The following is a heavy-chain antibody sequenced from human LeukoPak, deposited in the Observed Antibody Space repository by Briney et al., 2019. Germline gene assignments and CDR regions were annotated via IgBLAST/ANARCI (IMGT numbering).Heavy chain of an antibody. Sequence: ASVKVSCKASGYTFTSYGISWVRQAPGQGLEWMGWISAYNGNTNYAQKFQGRVTMTRDTSISTAYMELSRLRSDDTAVYYCARAGIAARFENWFDPWGQGTLVTVSS. CDR3: ARAGIAARFENWFDP. V-gene: IGHV1-18*01. D-gene: IGHD6-13*01. CDR2: ISAYNGNT. CDR1: GYTFTSYG. J-gene: IGHJ5*02.